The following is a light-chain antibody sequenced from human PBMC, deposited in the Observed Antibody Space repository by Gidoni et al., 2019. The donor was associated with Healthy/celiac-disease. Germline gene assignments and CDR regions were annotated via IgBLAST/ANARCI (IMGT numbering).Light chain of an antibody. Sequence: DIQMTQSPSSLSASVGDRVTITCRASQSISSYLNWYQQKPGKPPKLLIYAASSLQSAVPSRFSGSGSGTDFTLTSSSMQPEDFATYYGQQNYRTPITFGQXTRLEIK. J-gene: IGKJ5*01. CDR3: QQNYRTPIT. CDR2: AAS. CDR1: QSISSY. V-gene: IGKV1-39*01.